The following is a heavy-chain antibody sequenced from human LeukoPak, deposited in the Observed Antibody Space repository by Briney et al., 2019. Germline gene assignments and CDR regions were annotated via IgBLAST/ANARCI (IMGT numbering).Heavy chain of an antibody. CDR3: ARDRRGGYCGGDCYDYDAFDI. CDR1: GGTFSSYA. D-gene: IGHD2-21*02. CDR2: IIPIFGTA. J-gene: IGHJ3*02. Sequence: SVKVSCKASGGTFSSYAISWVRQAPGQGLEWMGGIIPIFGTANYAQKLQGRVTMTTDTSTSTAYMELRSLRSDDTAVYYCARDRRGGYCGGDCYDYDAFDIWGQGTMVTVSS. V-gene: IGHV1-69*05.